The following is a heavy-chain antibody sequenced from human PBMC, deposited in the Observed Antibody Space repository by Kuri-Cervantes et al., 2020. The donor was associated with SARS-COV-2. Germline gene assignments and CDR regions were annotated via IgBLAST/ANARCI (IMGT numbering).Heavy chain of an antibody. D-gene: IGHD6-6*01. V-gene: IGHV1-18*04. CDR2: ISTYNANA. J-gene: IGHJ4*02. CDR1: GYTFTTYG. Sequence: ASVKVSCKASGYTFTTYGITWVRQAPGQGLEWMGWISTYNANADYAQKLQGRVTITADGSTSTAYMELSSLRSEDTAVYYCARDAGDSIGNSSSGYWGQGTLVTVSS. CDR3: ARDAGDSIGNSSSGY.